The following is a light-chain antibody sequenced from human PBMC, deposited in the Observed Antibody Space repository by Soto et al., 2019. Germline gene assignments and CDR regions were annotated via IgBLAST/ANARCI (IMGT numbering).Light chain of an antibody. CDR1: QGLVYSDGNTF. CDR2: QVS. J-gene: IGKJ1*01. Sequence: DVVMTQAPLSLSVTLGQPASISCRSSQGLVYSDGNTFLNWFHQRPGQSPRRLIYQVSNRDSGVPDRFSGSGSGADYTLTISRVEAEDVGIYYCVQGNHWPCTFGQGTKVEIK. V-gene: IGKV2-30*01. CDR3: VQGNHWPCT.